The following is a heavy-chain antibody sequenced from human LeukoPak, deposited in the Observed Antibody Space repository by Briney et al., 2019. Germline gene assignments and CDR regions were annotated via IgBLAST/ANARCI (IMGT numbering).Heavy chain of an antibody. CDR3: ARGGWFDP. J-gene: IGHJ5*02. CDR1: GGSFSGYY. Sequence: PSETLSLTCAVYGGSFSGYYWSWIRQPPGRGLEWIGEIDHSGSTNYIPSLKSRVTISVDTSKNQFSLKLSSVTAADTAVYYCARGGWFDPWGQGTLVTVSS. V-gene: IGHV4-34*01. CDR2: IDHSGST.